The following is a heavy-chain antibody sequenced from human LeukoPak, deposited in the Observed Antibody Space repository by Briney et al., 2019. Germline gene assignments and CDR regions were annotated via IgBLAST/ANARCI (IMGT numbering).Heavy chain of an antibody. CDR2: IYHSGST. Sequence: SGTLSLTCAVSGGSISSSNWWSWVRQPPGKGLEWIGEIYHSGSTNYNPSLKSRVTISVDTSKDQFSLKLSSVTAADTAVYYCARVWWPGGQAVAGPYYYYYMDVWGKGTTVTVSS. CDR1: GGSISSSNW. D-gene: IGHD6-19*01. V-gene: IGHV4-4*02. J-gene: IGHJ6*03. CDR3: ARVWWPGGQAVAGPYYYYYMDV.